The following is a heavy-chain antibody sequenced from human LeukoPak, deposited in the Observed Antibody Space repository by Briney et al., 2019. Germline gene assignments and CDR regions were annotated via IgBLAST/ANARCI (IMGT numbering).Heavy chain of an antibody. CDR1: EFSFSNYW. V-gene: IGHV3-7*01. D-gene: IGHD3-10*01. CDR2: IKQGGNEK. Sequence: GGSLRLSCAVSEFSFSNYWMSWVRQAPGKGLEWVANIKQGGNEKNYVDSVKGRFTISRDNANNALYLQMNSLRDEDTAVYYCAREVRGNFDYWGQGTLVTVSS. J-gene: IGHJ4*02. CDR3: AREVRGNFDY.